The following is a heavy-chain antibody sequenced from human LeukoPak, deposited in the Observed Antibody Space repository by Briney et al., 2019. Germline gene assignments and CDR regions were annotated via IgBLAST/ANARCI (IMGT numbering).Heavy chain of an antibody. D-gene: IGHD1-1*01. CDR1: GFTFSSYW. V-gene: IGHV3-7*01. J-gene: IGHJ6*02. CDR2: IKQDGSEK. Sequence: LGGSLRLSCAASGFTFSSYWMSWVRQAPGKGLEWVANIKQDGSEKYYVDSVKGRSTISRENAKNSLYLQMNSLRAGDTAVYYCARTSAQLEPYGMDVWGQGTTVTVSS. CDR3: ARTSAQLEPYGMDV.